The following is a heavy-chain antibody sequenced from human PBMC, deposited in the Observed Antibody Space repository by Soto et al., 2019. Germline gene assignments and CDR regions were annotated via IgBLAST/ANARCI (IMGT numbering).Heavy chain of an antibody. CDR2: ISTGGGST. CDR1: GFTLSSYA. D-gene: IGHD2-21*01. V-gene: IGHV3-23*01. CDR3: AKAYLSTLYYLDY. J-gene: IGHJ4*02. Sequence: GGSLRLSCAASGFTLSSYAMSWVRKPPGKGLEWVAGISTGGGSTYYADSVKGRFTIARDNPKNTLYLQMNSLRAEDTAVYYCAKAYLSTLYYLDYWGQGALVTVST.